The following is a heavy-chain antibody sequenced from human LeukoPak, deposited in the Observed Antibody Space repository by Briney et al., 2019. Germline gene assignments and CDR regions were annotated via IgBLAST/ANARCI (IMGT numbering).Heavy chain of an antibody. CDR1: GYSISSGYY. J-gene: IGHJ4*02. Sequence: PSETLSLTCAVSGYSISSGYYWGWIRQPPGKGLEWIGSIYHSGSTYYNPSLKSRVTISVDTSKNQFSLKLSSVTAADTAVYYCAGGGLPSVVVFDYWGQGTLVTVSS. D-gene: IGHD3-22*01. CDR3: AGGGLPSVVVFDY. V-gene: IGHV4-38-2*01. CDR2: IYHSGST.